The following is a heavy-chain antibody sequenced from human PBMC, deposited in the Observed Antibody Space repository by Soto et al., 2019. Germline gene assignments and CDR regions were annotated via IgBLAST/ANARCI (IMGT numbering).Heavy chain of an antibody. D-gene: IGHD3-22*01. V-gene: IGHV1-3*01. CDR3: ARSPQVLYYDSSGYFYFAY. CDR2: INAGNGNT. Sequence: ASVRVACKASGYPFTSSAMHWVRQAPGQRLEWMGWINAGNGNTKYSQKFQGRVTITRDTSASTAYMELSSLRSEDTAVYYCARSPQVLYYDSSGYFYFAYWGQGTLVTVSS. CDR1: GYPFTSSA. J-gene: IGHJ4*02.